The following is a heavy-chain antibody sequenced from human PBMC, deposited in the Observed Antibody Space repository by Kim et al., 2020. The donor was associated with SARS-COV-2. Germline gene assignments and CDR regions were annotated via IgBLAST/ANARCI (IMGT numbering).Heavy chain of an antibody. J-gene: IGHJ5*02. CDR1: GFTFSDFA. Sequence: GGSLRHSCAASGFTFSDFAMTWVRQAPGKGLEWVSGISGSGGNTYYADSVKGRFTISRNNFKDTVYLQIKRLRLEDTAVYYCAKGTSGWFGGWFDPWGQG. CDR2: ISGSGGNT. CDR3: AKGTSGWFGGWFDP. D-gene: IGHD6-19*01. V-gene: IGHV3-23*01.